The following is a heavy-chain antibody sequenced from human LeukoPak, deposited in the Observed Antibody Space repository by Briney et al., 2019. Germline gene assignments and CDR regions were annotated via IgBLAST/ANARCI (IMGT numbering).Heavy chain of an antibody. J-gene: IGHJ4*02. CDR3: ARVGGSSRYYFDY. D-gene: IGHD6-13*01. Sequence: PGGSLRLSCAASGFTFSSYWMSWVRQAPGKGLEWVANIKQDGSEKYYVDSVKGRFTISRDNAKNSLYLQMNSLRAEDTAVYYCARVGGSSRYYFDYWGQGTLVTVSS. V-gene: IGHV3-7*01. CDR1: GFTFSSYW. CDR2: IKQDGSEK.